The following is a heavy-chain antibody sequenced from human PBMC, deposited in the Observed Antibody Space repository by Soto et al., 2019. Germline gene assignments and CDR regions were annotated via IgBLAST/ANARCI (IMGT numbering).Heavy chain of an antibody. CDR3: ARDSTEYYYYGMDV. V-gene: IGHV4-4*07. CDR2: IYTSGST. CDR1: GGSISSYY. D-gene: IGHD2-2*01. Sequence: SGTQSLTYSVSGGSISSYYWSWIRPHAGRGLEWIGRIYTSGSTNYNPSLKSRVTMSVDTSKNQFSLKLSSVTAADTAVYYCARDSTEYYYYGMDVWGQGTTVTVSS. J-gene: IGHJ6*02.